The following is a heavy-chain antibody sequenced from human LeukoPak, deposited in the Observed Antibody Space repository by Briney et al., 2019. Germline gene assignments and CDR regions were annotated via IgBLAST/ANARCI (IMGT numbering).Heavy chain of an antibody. Sequence: SETLSLTCTVSGGSISSYYWSWIRQPPGKGLEWIGYIYYSGSTNYNPSLKSRVTISVDTSKNQFSLKLSSVTAADTAVYYCVRGVTCYYDRSAYYPYAEYFQHWGQGSLVTVSS. CDR1: GGSISSYY. CDR2: IYYSGST. J-gene: IGHJ1*01. D-gene: IGHD3-22*01. CDR3: VRGVTCYYDRSAYYPYAEYFQH. V-gene: IGHV4-59*01.